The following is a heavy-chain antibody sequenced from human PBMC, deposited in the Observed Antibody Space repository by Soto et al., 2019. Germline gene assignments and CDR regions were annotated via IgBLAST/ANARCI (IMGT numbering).Heavy chain of an antibody. CDR1: GGSISSSSYY. Sequence: SDTLSLTWTVSGGSISSSSYYWGWIRQPPGKGLEWIGSIYYSGSTYYNPSLKSRVTISVDTSKNQFSLKLSSVTAADTAVYYCARPHGGSSGWDNWFDPWGQGTLVTVSS. D-gene: IGHD6-25*01. J-gene: IGHJ5*02. CDR3: ARPHGGSSGWDNWFDP. CDR2: IYYSGST. V-gene: IGHV4-39*01.